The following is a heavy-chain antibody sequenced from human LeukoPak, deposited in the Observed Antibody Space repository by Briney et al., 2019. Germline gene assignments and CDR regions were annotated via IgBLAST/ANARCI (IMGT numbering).Heavy chain of an antibody. J-gene: IGHJ4*02. V-gene: IGHV3-7*03. CDR1: GFTFSSYW. Sequence: GGSLRLSCAASGFTFSSYWMSWVRQAPGKGLEWVANIKQDGSEKYYVDSVKGRFTISRDNAKNSLYLQMNSLRAEDTALYYCAKGPYSNYPYYFDYWGQGTLVTVSS. D-gene: IGHD4-11*01. CDR3: AKGPYSNYPYYFDY. CDR2: IKQDGSEK.